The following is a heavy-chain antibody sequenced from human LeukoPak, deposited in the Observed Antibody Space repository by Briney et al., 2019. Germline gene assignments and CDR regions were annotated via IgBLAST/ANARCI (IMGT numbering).Heavy chain of an antibody. Sequence: GGSLRLSCAASGFTLSNYAMSWVRQAPGKGLEWVSTISDSGAGTYYADPVKGRFSISRDSSKNTLYLQMNSLRAEDTALYYCAKEQRIRHCSEGVCMEGYYFDYWGQGTLVTVSS. V-gene: IGHV3-23*01. CDR2: ISDSGAGT. J-gene: IGHJ4*02. CDR3: AKEQRIRHCSEGVCMEGYYFDY. CDR1: GFTLSNYA. D-gene: IGHD2-8*01.